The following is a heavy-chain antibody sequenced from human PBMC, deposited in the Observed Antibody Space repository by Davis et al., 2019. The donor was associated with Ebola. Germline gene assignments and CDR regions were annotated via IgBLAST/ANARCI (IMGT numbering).Heavy chain of an antibody. CDR1: GGSISSYY. Sequence: MPSETLSLTCTVSGGSISSYYWSWIRQPPGKGLEWIGYIYYSGSTNYNPSLKSRVTISVDTSKNQFSLKLSSVTAADTAVYDCARGTLFGVGEEAFDIWGQGTMVTVSS. CDR3: ARGTLFGVGEEAFDI. CDR2: IYYSGST. V-gene: IGHV4-59*01. J-gene: IGHJ3*02. D-gene: IGHD3-3*01.